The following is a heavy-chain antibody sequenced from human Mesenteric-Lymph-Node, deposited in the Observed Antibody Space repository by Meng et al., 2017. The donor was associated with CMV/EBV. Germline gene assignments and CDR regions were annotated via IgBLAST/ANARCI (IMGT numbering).Heavy chain of an antibody. CDR2: IRSSGGII. V-gene: IGHV3-48*04. Sequence: GESLKISCAASGFTFSTYSMNWVRQAPGKGLEWVSYIRSSGGIIYYADSVKGRFTISRDNAKNSLYLQMNSLRAEDTAVYYCARGENWNQEPTYGMDVWGQGTTVTVSS. J-gene: IGHJ6*02. CDR1: GFTFSTYS. D-gene: IGHD1-1*01. CDR3: ARGENWNQEPTYGMDV.